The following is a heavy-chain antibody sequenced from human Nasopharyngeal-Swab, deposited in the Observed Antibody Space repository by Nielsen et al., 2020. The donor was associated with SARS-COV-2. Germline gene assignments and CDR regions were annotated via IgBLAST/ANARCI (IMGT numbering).Heavy chain of an antibody. CDR1: QFAFGNYW. CDR3: VAGGSYYVY. D-gene: IGHD1-26*01. Sequence: GESLKISCVVSQFAFGNYWMSWVRQAPGKGPEWVANIKQDGSEKYYVDSVKGRFTISRDNAKNSLYLQMNSLRAEDTAVYHCVAGGSYYVYWGQGTLVTVSS. J-gene: IGHJ4*02. CDR2: IKQDGSEK. V-gene: IGHV3-7*01.